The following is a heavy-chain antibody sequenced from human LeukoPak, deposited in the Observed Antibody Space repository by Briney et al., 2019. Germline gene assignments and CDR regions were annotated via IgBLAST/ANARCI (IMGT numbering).Heavy chain of an antibody. J-gene: IGHJ5*02. CDR3: ARDLVDTIGPNWFDP. D-gene: IGHD5-18*01. V-gene: IGHV1-18*01. Sequence: ASVKVSCKASGYTFTSYGISWVRQAPGQGLEWMGWISAYNGNTNYAQKLQGRVTMTTDTSTSTAYMKLRSLRSDDTAVYYCARDLVDTIGPNWFDPWGQGTLVTVSS. CDR1: GYTFTSYG. CDR2: ISAYNGNT.